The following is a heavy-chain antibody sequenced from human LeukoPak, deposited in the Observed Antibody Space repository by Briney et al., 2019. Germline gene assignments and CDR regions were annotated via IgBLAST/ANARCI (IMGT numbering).Heavy chain of an antibody. Sequence: SETLSLTCSVSGSSINSHYWRWIRQSPGKGLEWIGYVFNGGSTNYNPSLKSRVTMSLDTSRDQFSLRLSSVTAADTAIYYCASRPADSTWYGVFDYWSQGTLVTVSS. CDR1: GSSINSHY. V-gene: IGHV4-59*11. CDR2: VFNGGST. D-gene: IGHD6-13*01. CDR3: ASRPADSTWYGVFDY. J-gene: IGHJ4*02.